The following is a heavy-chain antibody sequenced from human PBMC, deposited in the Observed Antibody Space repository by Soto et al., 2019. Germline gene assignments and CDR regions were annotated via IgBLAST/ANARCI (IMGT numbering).Heavy chain of an antibody. CDR3: ARKVVVVTAWSFDI. J-gene: IGHJ3*02. CDR1: GYTFTSYG. Sequence: ASVKVSFKASGYTFTSYGIIWVRQAPGQGLEWMGWISAYNGNTNYAQKLQGRVTMTTDTSTSTAYMELRSLRSDDTAAYYCARKVVVVTAWSFDIWGQGTMVTVSS. CDR2: ISAYNGNT. V-gene: IGHV1-18*01. D-gene: IGHD2-21*02.